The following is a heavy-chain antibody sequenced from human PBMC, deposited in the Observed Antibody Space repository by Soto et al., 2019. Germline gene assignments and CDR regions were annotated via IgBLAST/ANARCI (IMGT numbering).Heavy chain of an antibody. CDR3: ARVRGPYSSGWYDFDS. Sequence: GGSLRLSCAASGFTFSGYWMHWVRQAPGQGLVWVSRVDSDGSTTSYADSVKGRFTISRDNAKNTLYLQMNSLRAEDTAVYYCARVRGPYSSGWYDFDSRGQGTLVTAPQ. J-gene: IGHJ4*02. V-gene: IGHV3-74*01. CDR2: VDSDGSTT. D-gene: IGHD6-19*01. CDR1: GFTFSGYW.